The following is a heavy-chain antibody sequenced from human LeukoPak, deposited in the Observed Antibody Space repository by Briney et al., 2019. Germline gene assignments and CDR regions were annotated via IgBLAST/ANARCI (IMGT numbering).Heavy chain of an antibody. Sequence: GASVKVSCKASGYTFTSYAMNWVRQAPGQGLEWMGWINPNSGGTNYAQKFQGRVTITRDTSASTAYMELSSLRSEDMAVYYCARARITMVRGVFGILDYWGQGTLVTVSS. D-gene: IGHD3-10*01. CDR3: ARARITMVRGVFGILDY. J-gene: IGHJ4*02. CDR1: GYTFTSYA. V-gene: IGHV1-2*02. CDR2: INPNSGGT.